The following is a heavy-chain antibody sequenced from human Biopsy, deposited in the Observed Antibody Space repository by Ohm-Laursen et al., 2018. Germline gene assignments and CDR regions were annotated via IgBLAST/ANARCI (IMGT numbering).Heavy chain of an antibody. V-gene: IGHV4-59*08. J-gene: IGHJ3*02. CDR1: GGSISGSS. D-gene: IGHD6-19*01. CDR2: TSYSGST. CDR3: AKHGSGWTGDDALHI. Sequence: GTLSLTCTVSGGSISGSSWSWIRQAPGRGLEWVGYTSYSGSTSNNPSLKSRITISVDTSKNQISLKVTFVTAADTAVYYCAKHGSGWTGDDALHIWGQGTMVTVSS.